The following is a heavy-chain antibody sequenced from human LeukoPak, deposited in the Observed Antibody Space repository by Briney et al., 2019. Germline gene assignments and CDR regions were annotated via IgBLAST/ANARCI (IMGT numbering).Heavy chain of an antibody. CDR2: ISGSGGST. CDR3: AKTRRLYGY. V-gene: IGHV3-23*01. D-gene: IGHD3-3*01. CDR1: GFTFSTYS. Sequence: PGGSLRLSCVVSGFTFSTYSMNWVRQAPGKGLEWVSAISGSGGSTYYADSVKGRFTISRDNSKNTLYLQMNSLRAEDTAVYYCAKTRRLYGYWGQGTLVTVSS. J-gene: IGHJ4*02.